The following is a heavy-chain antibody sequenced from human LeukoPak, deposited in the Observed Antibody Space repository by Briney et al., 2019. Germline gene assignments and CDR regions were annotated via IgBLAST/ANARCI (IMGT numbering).Heavy chain of an antibody. CDR1: GFTFSTFW. D-gene: IGHD1-26*01. Sequence: GGSLRLSCAASGFTFSTFWMHWVRQAPGKGLMRVSQINNDGSDTKYADSVKGRFTISRDNAKNTLYLQMNSLRAEDTAVYYCARDPLLWELPSDYWGQGTLVTVSS. CDR3: ARDPLLWELPSDY. CDR2: INNDGSDT. J-gene: IGHJ4*02. V-gene: IGHV3-74*03.